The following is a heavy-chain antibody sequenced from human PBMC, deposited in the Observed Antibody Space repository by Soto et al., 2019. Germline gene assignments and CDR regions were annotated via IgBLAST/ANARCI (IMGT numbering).Heavy chain of an antibody. D-gene: IGHD6-6*01. CDR3: ARRFYSSSSFHYYYGMDV. V-gene: IGHV4-39*01. CDR1: GGSISSSSYY. J-gene: IGHJ6*02. Sequence: SETLSLTCTVSGGSISSSSYYWGWIRQPPGKGLEWIGGIYYSGSTYYNPSLKSRVTISVDTSKNQFSLKLSSVTAADTAVYYCARRFYSSSSFHYYYGMDVWGQGTTVTVSS. CDR2: IYYSGST.